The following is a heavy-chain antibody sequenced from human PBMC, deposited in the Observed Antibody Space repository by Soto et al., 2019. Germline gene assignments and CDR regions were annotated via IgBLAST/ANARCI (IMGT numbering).Heavy chain of an antibody. Sequence: SETLSLTCTVSGGSISSYYWSWIRQPPGKGLEWIGYIYYSGSTNYNPSLKSRVTISVDTSKNQFSLKLSSVTAADTAVYYCARTSSDSYYFDYWGQGTLVTVSS. CDR2: IYYSGST. CDR1: GGSISSYY. V-gene: IGHV4-59*08. D-gene: IGHD3-10*01. CDR3: ARTSSDSYYFDY. J-gene: IGHJ4*02.